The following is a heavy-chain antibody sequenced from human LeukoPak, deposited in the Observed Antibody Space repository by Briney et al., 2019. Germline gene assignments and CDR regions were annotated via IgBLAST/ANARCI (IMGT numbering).Heavy chain of an antibody. D-gene: IGHD3-10*01. V-gene: IGHV1-8*02. J-gene: IGHJ4*02. CDR1: GYTFTGHY. CDR2: MNPNSGNT. CDR3: ARGRGLDGFDY. Sequence: PWASVKVSCKASGYTFTGHYLHWVRQAPGQGLEWMGWMNPNSGNTGYAQKFQGRVTMTRSTSINTAYMELSSLRSEDTAEYHCARGRGLDGFDYWGQGTLVTVSS.